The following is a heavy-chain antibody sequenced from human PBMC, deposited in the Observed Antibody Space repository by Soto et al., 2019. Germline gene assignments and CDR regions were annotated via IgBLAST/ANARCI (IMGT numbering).Heavy chain of an antibody. Sequence: QITLKESGPTLVRPTQTLRLTGTFSGFSLSTTGVAVAWIRQPPGEALEWLALIYWDDDKRYNSSLKSRLTITKDTSRDQVVLAMTNMDPMDTATYFCAHSQRGPRDFWGPGILVTVSS. V-gene: IGHV2-5*02. CDR2: IYWDDDK. CDR1: GFSLSTTGVA. CDR3: AHSQRGPRDF. D-gene: IGHD5-12*01. J-gene: IGHJ4*02.